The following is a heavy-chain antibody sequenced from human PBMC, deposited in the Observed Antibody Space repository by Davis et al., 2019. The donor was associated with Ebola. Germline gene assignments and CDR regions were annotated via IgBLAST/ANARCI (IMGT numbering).Heavy chain of an antibody. V-gene: IGHV1-18*04. CDR2: ISAYNGNT. Sequence: ASVKVSCKASGYSFTNYAITWVRQAPGQGLEWMGWISAYNGNTNYAQKLQGRVTMTTDTSTTTAYMEVGSLRSDDTAVYYCARAQFPTTSDHWGQGTLVTVSS. CDR3: ARAQFPTTSDH. CDR1: GYSFTNYA. J-gene: IGHJ4*02. D-gene: IGHD1-1*01.